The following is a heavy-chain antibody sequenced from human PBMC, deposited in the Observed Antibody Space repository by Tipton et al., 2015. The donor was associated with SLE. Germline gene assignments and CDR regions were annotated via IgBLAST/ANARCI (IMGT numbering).Heavy chain of an antibody. CDR2: IYYSGST. CDR1: GYSISSGYY. J-gene: IGHJ4*02. Sequence: TLSLTCVVSGYSISSGYYWGWIRQPPGKGLEWIGYIYYSGSTYYNPSLKSRVTISVDTSKNQFSLKLSSVTAADTAVYYCAREGGKQWLVHDYWGQGTLVTVSS. CDR3: AREGGKQWLVHDY. V-gene: IGHV4-31*11. D-gene: IGHD6-19*01.